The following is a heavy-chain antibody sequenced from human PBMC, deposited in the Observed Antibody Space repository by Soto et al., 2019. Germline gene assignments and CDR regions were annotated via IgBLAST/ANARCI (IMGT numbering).Heavy chain of an antibody. Sequence: QAQLLQSGAEMKKPGASVKVSCKASGYTFINYFIHWVRQAPGQGLEWIGIVHPSRGTADYAQKFKGRVTLTTDMSTRTVYMDLSNLRSEDTAVYYCARPLMENTVDLWGQGTTVIVAS. CDR2: VHPSRGTA. V-gene: IGHV1-46*01. CDR3: ARPLMENTVDL. D-gene: IGHD1-1*01. CDR1: GYTFINYF. J-gene: IGHJ3*01.